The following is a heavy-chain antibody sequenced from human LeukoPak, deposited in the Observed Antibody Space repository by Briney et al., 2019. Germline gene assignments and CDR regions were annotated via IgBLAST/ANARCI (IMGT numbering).Heavy chain of an antibody. CDR1: GFTFDDYA. CDR3: AKDSTPYSSSWYVTWFDP. Sequence: PGGSLRLSCAASGFTFDDYAMHWVRQAPGKGLEWVLGISWNSGSIGYADSVKGRFTISRDNAKNSLYLQMNSLRAEGTALYYCAKDSTPYSSSWYVTWFDPWGQGTLVTVSS. D-gene: IGHD6-13*01. CDR2: ISWNSGSI. J-gene: IGHJ5*02. V-gene: IGHV3-9*01.